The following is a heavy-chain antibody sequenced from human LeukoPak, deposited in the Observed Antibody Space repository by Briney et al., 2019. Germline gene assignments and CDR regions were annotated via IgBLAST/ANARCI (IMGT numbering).Heavy chain of an antibody. Sequence: GGSLRLSCAASGFTFSSYEMNWVRQAPGKGLEGGSYISSSGSTIYYPASVKGRFPISRYNAKNSLYLQMTSLRAEDTAVYYCARDLRAHFDYWGQGTLVTVSS. CDR1: GFTFSSYE. CDR3: ARDLRAHFDY. J-gene: IGHJ4*02. V-gene: IGHV3-48*03. CDR2: ISSSGSTI.